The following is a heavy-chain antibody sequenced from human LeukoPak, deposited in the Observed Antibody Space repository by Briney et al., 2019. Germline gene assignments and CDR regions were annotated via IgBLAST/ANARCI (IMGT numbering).Heavy chain of an antibody. J-gene: IGHJ4*02. V-gene: IGHV4-34*01. Sequence: PSGTLSLTCAVYGESFSGHYWSWIRQPPGKGLEWIGEISPRGSRDYFPSLKSGVSISVEASKNQFSLKMRSVTAADTAVYYCARGHIVVGPSALFRRLGVYYFDYWGQGTLVSVSS. CDR3: ARGHIVVGPSALFRRLGVYYFDY. D-gene: IGHD2-2*01. CDR1: GESFSGHY. CDR2: ISPRGSR.